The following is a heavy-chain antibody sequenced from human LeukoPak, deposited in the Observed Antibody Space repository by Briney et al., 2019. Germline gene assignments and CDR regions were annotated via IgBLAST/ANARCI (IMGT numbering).Heavy chain of an antibody. J-gene: IGHJ4*02. D-gene: IGHD2-8*01. CDR1: GFTFSSSL. Sequence: GGSLRLSCSASGFTFSSSLMAGVRQAPGKGLEWVANIKHDGSTKHSVDSVTGRFTISRDNAKNSLYLQMNSLRAEDTAVYYCARDTDGNPDRWSQGTLVTVSS. V-gene: IGHV3-7*01. CDR3: ARDTDGNPDR. CDR2: IKHDGSTK.